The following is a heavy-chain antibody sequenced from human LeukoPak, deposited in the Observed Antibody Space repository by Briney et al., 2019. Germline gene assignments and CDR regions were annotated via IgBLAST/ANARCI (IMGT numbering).Heavy chain of an antibody. V-gene: IGHV3-23*01. CDR1: GFTFSDYG. CDR3: AQRGYNYGAYDS. D-gene: IGHD5-18*01. Sequence: PGGSLRLSCAASGFTFSDYGMSWVRQAPGKGLEWVSAINGGGSITYYADSVKGRFTISRDNSKNTLYMQMNSLRAEDAAIYYCAQRGYNYGAYDSWGQGTLVTVSS. CDR2: INGGGSIT. J-gene: IGHJ4*02.